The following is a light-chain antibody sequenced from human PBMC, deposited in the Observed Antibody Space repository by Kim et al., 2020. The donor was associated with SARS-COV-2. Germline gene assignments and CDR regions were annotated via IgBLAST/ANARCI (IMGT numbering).Light chain of an antibody. J-gene: IGKJ5*01. CDR2: AAF. V-gene: IGKV3-20*01. CDR1: QSVPSMY. CDR3: QQYGGSPLIS. Sequence: PGARATLYGRASQSVPSMYFGWYQQRAGQTPRLLIYAAFTRANGIPDRFSGSGSETDFTLTISRLEPEGSAVYYCQQYGGSPLISFGQGTRLEIK.